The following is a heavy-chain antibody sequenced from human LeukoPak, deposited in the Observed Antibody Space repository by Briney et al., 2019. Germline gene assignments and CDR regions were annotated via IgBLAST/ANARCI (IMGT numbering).Heavy chain of an antibody. CDR2: ISYDGSNK. V-gene: IGHV3-30-3*01. D-gene: IGHD6-19*01. CDR1: GSTLSDYA. CDR3: ARDAGLQQWLVH. J-gene: IGHJ4*02. Sequence: GGSLRLSCEASGSTLSDYAMHWVRQAPGKGLEWVAVISYDGSNKFYADSVKGRFTISRDNSKNMVYLQMNSLRTEDTALYYCARDAGLQQWLVHWGQGTLVTVSS.